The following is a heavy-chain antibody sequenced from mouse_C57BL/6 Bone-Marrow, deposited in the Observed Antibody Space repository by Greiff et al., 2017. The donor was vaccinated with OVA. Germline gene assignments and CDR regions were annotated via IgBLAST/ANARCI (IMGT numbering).Heavy chain of an antibody. V-gene: IGHV5-17*01. J-gene: IGHJ3*01. Sequence: EVQLQESGGGLVKPGGSLKLSCAASGFTFSDYGMHWVRQAPEKGLEWVAYISSGSSTIYYADTVKGRFTISRDNAKNTLFLQMTSLRSEDTAMYYCASYYGSSHPFAYWGQGTLVTVSA. CDR1: GFTFSDYG. CDR3: ASYYGSSHPFAY. D-gene: IGHD1-1*01. CDR2: ISSGSSTI.